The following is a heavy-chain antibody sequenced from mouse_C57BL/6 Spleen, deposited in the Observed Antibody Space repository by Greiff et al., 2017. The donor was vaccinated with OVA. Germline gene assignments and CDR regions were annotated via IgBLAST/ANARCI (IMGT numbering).Heavy chain of an antibody. CDR3: ARPTVVESWYFDV. Sequence: QVQLKQPGAELVKPGASVKLSCKASGYTFTSYWMHWVKQRPGRGLEWIGRIDPNSGGTKYNEKFKSKATLTVDKPSSTAYMQLSSLTSEDSAVYYCARPTVVESWYFDVWGTGTTVTVSS. V-gene: IGHV1-72*01. CDR2: IDPNSGGT. CDR1: GYTFTSYW. J-gene: IGHJ1*03. D-gene: IGHD1-1*01.